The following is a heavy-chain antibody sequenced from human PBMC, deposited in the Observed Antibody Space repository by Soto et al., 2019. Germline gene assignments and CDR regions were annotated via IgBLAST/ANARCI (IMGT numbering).Heavy chain of an antibody. V-gene: IGHV4-39*07. CDR2: INHSGST. CDR3: ARGWSGWRVWLDY. D-gene: IGHD6-19*01. CDR1: GGSISGGNYY. Sequence: PSETLSLTCTVSGGSISGGNYYWIWIRQPPGKGLEWIGEINHSGSTNYNPSLKSRVTISVDTSKNQFSLKLSSVTAADTAVYYCARGWSGWRVWLDYWGQGTLVTVSS. J-gene: IGHJ4*02.